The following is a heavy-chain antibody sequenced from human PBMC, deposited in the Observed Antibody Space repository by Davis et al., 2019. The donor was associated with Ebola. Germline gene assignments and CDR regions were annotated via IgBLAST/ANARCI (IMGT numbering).Heavy chain of an antibody. CDR3: ARSVWGYSYGPYGMDV. CDR1: GYTFNTYW. Sequence: GESLKISCKGSGYTFNTYWIAWVRQMPGKGLEWMGRIDPSDSYTNYSPSFQGQVTISADKSISTAYLQWSSLKASDTAMYYCARSVWGYSYGPYGMDVWGQGTTVTVSS. D-gene: IGHD5-18*01. CDR2: IDPSDSYT. V-gene: IGHV5-10-1*04. J-gene: IGHJ6*02.